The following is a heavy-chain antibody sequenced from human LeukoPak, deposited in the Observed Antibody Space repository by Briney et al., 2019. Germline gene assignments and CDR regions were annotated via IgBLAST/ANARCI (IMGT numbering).Heavy chain of an antibody. J-gene: IGHJ6*03. Sequence: PGGSLRLSCTASGFTFSSYAMSWVRQAPGKGLEWVSTISDSGGSTYYADSVKGRFTISRDNSKNTLYLQINSLRAEDTAVYYCAKSTVATWDYYYYYMDVWGKGTTVTVSS. CDR3: AKSTVATWDYYYYYMDV. D-gene: IGHD5-12*01. V-gene: IGHV3-23*01. CDR1: GFTFSSYA. CDR2: ISDSGGST.